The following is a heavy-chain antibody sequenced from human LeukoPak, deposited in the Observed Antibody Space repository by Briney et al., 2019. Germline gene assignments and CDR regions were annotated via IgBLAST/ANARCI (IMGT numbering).Heavy chain of an antibody. V-gene: IGHV3-74*01. D-gene: IGHD6-13*01. CDR1: GFTFSSYW. CDR3: ARGLLRIAAAGTGNWFDP. CDR2: INSDGSST. J-gene: IGHJ5*02. Sequence: GGSLRLSCAASGFTFSSYWMHWVRQALGKGLVWVSRINSDGSSTSYADSVKGRFTISRDNAKNTLYLQMNSLRAEDTAVYYCARGLLRIAAAGTGNWFDPWGQGTLVTVSS.